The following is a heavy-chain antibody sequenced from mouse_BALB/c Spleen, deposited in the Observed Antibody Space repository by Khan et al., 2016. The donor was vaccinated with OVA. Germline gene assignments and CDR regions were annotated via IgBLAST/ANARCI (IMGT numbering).Heavy chain of an antibody. CDR2: INPSTGYT. Sequence: QVQLKQSGAELAKPGASVKMSCKASGYTFINYWILWVKQRPGQGLEWIGYINPSTGYTEYNQNFQDKATLTADKSSSTAYMQLSSLTSEDSAVXDCARRGRRGDVDYWGQGTTLTVSS. V-gene: IGHV1-7*01. J-gene: IGHJ2*01. CDR3: ARRGRRGDVDY. CDR1: GYTFINYW.